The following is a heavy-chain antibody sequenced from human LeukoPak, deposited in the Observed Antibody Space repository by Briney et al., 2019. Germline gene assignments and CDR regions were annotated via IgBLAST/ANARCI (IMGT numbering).Heavy chain of an antibody. V-gene: IGHV3-30*04. CDR1: GFTFSSYA. CDR3: AREAGTNLFDY. J-gene: IGHJ4*02. CDR2: ISYDGSNK. D-gene: IGHD6-13*01. Sequence: GRSLRLSCAASGFTFSSYAMHWVRQALGKGLEWVAVISYDGSNKYYADSVKGRFTISRDNSKNTLYLQMNSLRAEDTAVYYCAREAGTNLFDYWGQGTLVTVSS.